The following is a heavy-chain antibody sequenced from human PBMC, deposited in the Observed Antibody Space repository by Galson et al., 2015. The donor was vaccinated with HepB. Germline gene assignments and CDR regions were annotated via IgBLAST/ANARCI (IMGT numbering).Heavy chain of an antibody. Sequence: SLRLSCAASGLNFTNAGMHWVRQAPGKGLEWLTIISKDGSKKLFVDSVKGRFTISRDNNKNTVYLQMDGLRPEDTAVYYCAGGRSGAFGYWGQGTLVTVSS. D-gene: IGHD3-10*01. J-gene: IGHJ4*02. CDR3: AGGRSGAFGY. CDR2: ISKDGSKK. V-gene: IGHV3-30*03. CDR1: GLNFTNAG.